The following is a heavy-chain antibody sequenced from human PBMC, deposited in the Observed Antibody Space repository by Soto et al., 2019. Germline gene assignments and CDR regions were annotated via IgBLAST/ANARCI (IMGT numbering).Heavy chain of an antibody. Sequence: GASVKVSCKASGYTFTSYYMHWVRQAPGQGLEWMGIINPSGGSTSYAQKFQGRVTMTRGTSTSTVYMELSSLRSEDTAVYYCARSIDGSGSYYTYGMDVWGQGTTVTVSS. CDR1: GYTFTSYY. J-gene: IGHJ6*02. D-gene: IGHD3-10*01. V-gene: IGHV1-46*01. CDR3: ARSIDGSGSYYTYGMDV. CDR2: INPSGGST.